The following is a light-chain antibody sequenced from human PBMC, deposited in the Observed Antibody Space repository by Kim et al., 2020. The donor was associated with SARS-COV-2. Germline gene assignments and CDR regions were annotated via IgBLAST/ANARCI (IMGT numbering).Light chain of an antibody. V-gene: IGLV3-1*01. CDR1: KLGTKF. CDR3: QAWDDTSAV. J-gene: IGLJ3*02. Sequence: SYELTQPPSVSPSPGQTASIACSGDKLGTKFGHWYQQKSGQSPALVIYQTARRPSGTPERFSGSLSGNTATLTIRGTQAMDEADYFCQAWDDTSAVFGGGTQLTVL. CDR2: QTA.